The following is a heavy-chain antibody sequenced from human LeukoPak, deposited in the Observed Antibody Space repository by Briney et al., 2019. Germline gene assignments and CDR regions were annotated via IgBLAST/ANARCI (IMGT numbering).Heavy chain of an antibody. D-gene: IGHD6-19*01. V-gene: IGHV2-5*01. CDR1: EFSLSSSGVG. Sequence: SGPTLVKHTQTLTLTCTFSEFSLSSSGVGVGWIRQPPGKALEWLALIYWNGDKRQNSSLKSRLTVTKDTSKNQVVLTLTNMDPVDTATYYCARTKPEQWLVAFDHWGQGTLVTVSS. J-gene: IGHJ4*02. CDR3: ARTKPEQWLVAFDH. CDR2: IYWNGDK.